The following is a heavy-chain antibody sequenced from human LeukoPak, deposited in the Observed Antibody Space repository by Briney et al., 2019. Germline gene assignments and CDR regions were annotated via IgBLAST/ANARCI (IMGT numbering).Heavy chain of an antibody. Sequence: ASVKVSCKASGYTFTNFGISWVRQAPGQGLEWMGWITPYNGNTNYAQKLQGRVTLTTDTSTSTAYMELRSLRSDDTAVYYCARDQDTYYYDSSGYYDYWGQGTLVTVSS. D-gene: IGHD3-22*01. CDR1: GYTFTNFG. CDR2: ITPYNGNT. CDR3: ARDQDTYYYDSSGYYDY. V-gene: IGHV1-18*01. J-gene: IGHJ4*02.